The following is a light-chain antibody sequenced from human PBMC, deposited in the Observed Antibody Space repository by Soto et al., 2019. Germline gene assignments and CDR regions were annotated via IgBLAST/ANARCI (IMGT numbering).Light chain of an antibody. V-gene: IGKV1-5*01. CDR1: QNIRSR. CDR3: QQYHSYWT. Sequence: DTQMTHSPSTLSASVVDRFTITCRASQNIRSRLAWFQQKPGKAPKLLIYDASSLESGVPQRFSGSGSGTEFTLTISSLQTDDFSTYYCQQYHSYWTFGQGTKVDIK. J-gene: IGKJ1*01. CDR2: DAS.